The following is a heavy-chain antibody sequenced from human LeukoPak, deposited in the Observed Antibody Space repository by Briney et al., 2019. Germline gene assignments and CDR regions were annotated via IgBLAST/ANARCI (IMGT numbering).Heavy chain of an antibody. CDR2: IYTSGST. D-gene: IGHD3-22*01. CDR3: AREEAAEYYYDSSGYYYQVDY. CDR1: GGSISSYY. Sequence: SETLSLTCTVSGGSISSYYWSWIRQPAGKGLEWIGRIYTSGSTDYNPSLKSRVTMSVDTSKNQFSLKLSSVTAADTAVYYCAREEAAEYYYDSSGYYYQVDYWGQGTLVTVSS. V-gene: IGHV4-4*07. J-gene: IGHJ4*02.